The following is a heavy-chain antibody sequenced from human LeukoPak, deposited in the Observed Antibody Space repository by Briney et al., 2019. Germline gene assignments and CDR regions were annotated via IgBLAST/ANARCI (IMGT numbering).Heavy chain of an antibody. D-gene: IGHD5-24*01. Sequence: GGSLRLSCAASGFTFSSYWMHWVRQAPGKGLVWVSRISSDGSRTTYADSVKGRFTISRDNAKNTLYLQMNSLRAEDTAVYYCARRSRDGWYFDYWGQGTLVTVSS. CDR3: ARRSRDGWYFDY. J-gene: IGHJ4*02. CDR1: GFTFSSYW. V-gene: IGHV3-74*01. CDR2: ISSDGSRT.